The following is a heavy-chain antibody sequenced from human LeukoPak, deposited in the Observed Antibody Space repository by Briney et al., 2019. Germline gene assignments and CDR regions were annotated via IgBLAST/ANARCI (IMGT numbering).Heavy chain of an antibody. CDR1: GFTFSSYS. CDR2: ISSSSSYI. V-gene: IGHV3-21*01. Sequence: GGSLRLSCAASGFTFSSYSMNWVRQAPRKGLEWVSSISSSSSYIYYADSVKGRFTISRDNAKNSLYLQMDSLRAEDTAVYYCAREGYGGWFDPWGQGTLVTVSS. D-gene: IGHD5-18*01. J-gene: IGHJ5*02. CDR3: AREGYGGWFDP.